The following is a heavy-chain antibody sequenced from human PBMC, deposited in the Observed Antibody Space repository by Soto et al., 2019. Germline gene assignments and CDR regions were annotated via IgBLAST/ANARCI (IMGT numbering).Heavy chain of an antibody. CDR1: GSTITSYD. CDR2: MNPNSGNT. Sequence: ASVRVSCKASGSTITSYDINWVRQATGQGLEWMEWMNPNSGNTGYAQKFEGRVTMTRNTSVSPAYMELSSLRSVDSAVYYCARRSASVNWFNPCRQGTLVILSS. J-gene: IGHJ5*02. V-gene: IGHV1-8*01. D-gene: IGHD2-15*01. CDR3: ARRSASVNWFNP.